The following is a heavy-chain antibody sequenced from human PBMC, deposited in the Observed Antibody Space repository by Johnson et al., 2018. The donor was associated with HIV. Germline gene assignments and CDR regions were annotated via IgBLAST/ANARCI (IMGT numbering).Heavy chain of an antibody. CDR3: AKDTLLESGFDI. D-gene: IGHD3-3*02. Sequence: VQLVESGGGLVQPGGSLRLSCAASGFTFSNYWMSWVRQAPGKGLEWVANIKQDGSEKYYVDSVKGRFTISRDNAKNSLYLQMNSLRAEDTALYYCAKDTLLESGFDIWGQGTMVTVSS. CDR1: GFTFSNYW. V-gene: IGHV3-7*03. CDR2: IKQDGSEK. J-gene: IGHJ3*02.